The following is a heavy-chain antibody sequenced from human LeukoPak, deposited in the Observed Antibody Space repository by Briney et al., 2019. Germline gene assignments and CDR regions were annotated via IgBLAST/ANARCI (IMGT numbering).Heavy chain of an antibody. J-gene: IGHJ4*02. CDR1: GGSISSSSYY. V-gene: IGHV4-39*01. CDR3: ARVRDRRPFDY. CDR2: TYYSGST. Sequence: SETLSLTCTVSGGSISSSSYYWGWIRQPPGKGLEWIGSTYYSGSTYYNPSLKSRVTISVDTSKNQFSLKLSSVTAADTAVYYCARVRDRRPFDYWGQGTLVTVSS. D-gene: IGHD3-22*01.